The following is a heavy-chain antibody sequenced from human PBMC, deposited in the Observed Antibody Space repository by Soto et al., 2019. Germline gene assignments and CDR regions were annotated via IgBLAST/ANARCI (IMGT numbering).Heavy chain of an antibody. CDR3: ARGQELLGELGMDV. Sequence: PGGSLRLSCAASGFTFSYYYMSWMRQAPGKGLEWVSYISSSSSYTNYADSVKGRFTISRDNAKNSLYLQMNSLRAEDTAVYYCARGQELLGELGMDVWGQGTTVTVSS. CDR1: GFTFSYYY. J-gene: IGHJ6*02. D-gene: IGHD2-15*01. V-gene: IGHV3-11*06. CDR2: ISSSSSYT.